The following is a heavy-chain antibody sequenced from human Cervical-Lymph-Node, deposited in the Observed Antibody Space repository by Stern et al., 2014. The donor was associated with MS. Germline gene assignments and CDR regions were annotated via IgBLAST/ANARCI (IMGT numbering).Heavy chain of an antibody. V-gene: IGHV1-69*01. Sequence: VQLVQSGAEVKKPGSSVKVSCKASGGTFSSYAISWVRQAPGRGLEWMGEIIPMFGTTKYAQKFQGRVTIIADGSTTTAYMELSSLRSEDTAVYYCARRDYYDSSGYYGDAFDIWGQGT. CDR2: IIPMFGTT. J-gene: IGHJ3*02. CDR3: ARRDYYDSSGYYGDAFDI. D-gene: IGHD3-22*01. CDR1: GGTFSSYA.